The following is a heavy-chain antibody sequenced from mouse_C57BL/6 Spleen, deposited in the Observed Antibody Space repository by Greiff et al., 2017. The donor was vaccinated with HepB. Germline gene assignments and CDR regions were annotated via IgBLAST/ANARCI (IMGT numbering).Heavy chain of an antibody. CDR3: ASIYYGLYYFDY. J-gene: IGHJ2*01. Sequence: QVQLQQPGAELVKPGASVKLSCKASGYTFTSYWMHWVKQRPGQGLEWIGMIHPNSGSTNYNEKFKSKATLTVDKSSSTAYMQLSSLTSEDSAVYYCASIYYGLYYFDYWGQGTTLTVSS. D-gene: IGHD2-1*01. V-gene: IGHV1-64*01. CDR2: IHPNSGST. CDR1: GYTFTSYW.